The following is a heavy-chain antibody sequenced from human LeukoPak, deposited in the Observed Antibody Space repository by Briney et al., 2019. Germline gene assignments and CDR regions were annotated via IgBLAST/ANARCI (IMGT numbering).Heavy chain of an antibody. V-gene: IGHV4-4*07. CDR2: IYTSGST. J-gene: IGHJ5*02. Sequence: PSETLSLTCTVSGGSISSYYWSWIRQPAGKGLEWIGRIYTSGSTNYNPSLKSRVTMSVDTSKNQFSLKLSSVTAADTAVYYCARDRYDSSGHWLDPWGQGTLVTVSS. D-gene: IGHD3-22*01. CDR3: ARDRYDSSGHWLDP. CDR1: GGSISSYY.